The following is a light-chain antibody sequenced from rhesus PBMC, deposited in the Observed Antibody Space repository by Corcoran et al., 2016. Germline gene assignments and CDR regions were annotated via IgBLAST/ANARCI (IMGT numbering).Light chain of an antibody. J-gene: IGKJ1*01. V-gene: IGKV1-74*01. CDR1: ENVNNY. CDR3: HHNYGNPPWT. CDR2: KAS. Sequence: DIQMTQSPSSLSASVGDRVTITCRATENVNNYLNWYQQKPGKAPNLLIYKASTLQSGVPSRFSGSGSGRDYTFHISSLQPEDVGTYYCHHNYGNPPWTFGQGTKVEIK.